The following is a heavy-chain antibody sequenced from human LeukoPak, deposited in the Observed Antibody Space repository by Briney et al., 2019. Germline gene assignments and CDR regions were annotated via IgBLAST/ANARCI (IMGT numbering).Heavy chain of an antibody. CDR3: TREPVP. J-gene: IGHJ4*02. Sequence: SETLSLTCTVSGGSISSYYWSWIRQPAGKGLEWIGRIYAGGTASYNPSLKSRVTMSADMSKNQLSLKLTSVTAADTAVYYCTREPVPWGQGTLVTVSS. D-gene: IGHD6-19*01. CDR1: GGSISSYY. CDR2: IYAGGTA. V-gene: IGHV4-4*07.